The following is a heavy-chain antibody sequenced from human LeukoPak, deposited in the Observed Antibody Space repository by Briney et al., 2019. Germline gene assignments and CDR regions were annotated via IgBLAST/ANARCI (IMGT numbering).Heavy chain of an antibody. CDR1: GGSISSGDYY. V-gene: IGHV4-30-4*01. J-gene: IGHJ4*02. Sequence: SETLSLTCTVSGGSISSGDYYWSWIRQPPGKGLEWIGYIYYSGSTYHNPSLKSRVTISVDTSKNQFSLKLSSVTAADTAVYYCARERVEYQLPSPNTDGGDWGGKGDYFDYWGQGTLVTVSS. D-gene: IGHD2-2*01. CDR3: ARERVEYQLPSPNTDGGDWGGKGDYFDY. CDR2: IYYSGST.